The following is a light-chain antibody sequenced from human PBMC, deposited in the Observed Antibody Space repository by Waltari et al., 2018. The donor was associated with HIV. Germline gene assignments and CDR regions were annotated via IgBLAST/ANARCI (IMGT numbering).Light chain of an antibody. V-gene: IGLV2-23*02. CDR1: SSNVGSDDL. CDR3: CSCPRSGIRYV. Sequence: QSALTQPASVSGSPGQSIPISCTGTSSNVGSDDLFSWYQQHPGETPKLIIYEVTKRPSEVSNRFSGSKSGNTASLTISGLQAEDEADYYCCSCPRSGIRYVFGTGTKVTVL. CDR2: EVT. J-gene: IGLJ1*01.